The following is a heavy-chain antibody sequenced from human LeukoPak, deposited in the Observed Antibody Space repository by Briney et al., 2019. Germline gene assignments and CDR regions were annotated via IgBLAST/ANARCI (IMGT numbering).Heavy chain of an antibody. Sequence: PGRSLRLSCAASGFTFDDYAMHWVRQAPGKGLEWVSGISWNSGGIGYADSVKGRFTISRDNAKNSLYLQMNSLRAEDTALYYCAKDRDYYGSGASFDYWGQGTLVTVSS. V-gene: IGHV3-9*01. D-gene: IGHD3-10*01. CDR3: AKDRDYYGSGASFDY. J-gene: IGHJ4*02. CDR1: GFTFDDYA. CDR2: ISWNSGGI.